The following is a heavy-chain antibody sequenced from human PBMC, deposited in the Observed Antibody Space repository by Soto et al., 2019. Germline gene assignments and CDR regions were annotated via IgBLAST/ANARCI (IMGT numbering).Heavy chain of an antibody. Sequence: SETLSLTCSVSGDSISNSRFYWAWIRQPPGEGLEWIGSIYHTGNAYYNPTLKSRVTIFVDTSKNQFSLKLTSVTAADTALYYCTRDYFDSSDYTTNWFDPWGQGTLVT. CDR3: TRDYFDSSDYTTNWFDP. V-gene: IGHV4-39*01. CDR1: GDSISNSRFY. CDR2: IYHTGNA. J-gene: IGHJ5*02. D-gene: IGHD3-22*01.